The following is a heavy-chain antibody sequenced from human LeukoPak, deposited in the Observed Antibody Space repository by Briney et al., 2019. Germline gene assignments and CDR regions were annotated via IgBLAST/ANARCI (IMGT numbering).Heavy chain of an antibody. Sequence: ASVKVSCKASGYTFTGYYMHWVRQAPGQGLEWMGWINPNSGGTNYAQKSQGRVTMTRDTSISTAYMELSRLRSDDTAVYYCATWSPFVDFDYWGQGTLVTVSS. J-gene: IGHJ4*02. D-gene: IGHD2-8*02. V-gene: IGHV1-2*02. CDR3: ATWSPFVDFDY. CDR2: INPNSGGT. CDR1: GYTFTGYY.